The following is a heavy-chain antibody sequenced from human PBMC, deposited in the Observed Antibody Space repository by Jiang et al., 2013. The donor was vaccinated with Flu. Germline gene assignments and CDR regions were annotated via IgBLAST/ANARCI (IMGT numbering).Heavy chain of an antibody. CDR3: ARDVITGIYYYYGIDV. Sequence: GSGLVKPSETLSLTCTVSGASVSSGSYYWSWIRQPPGKGLEWIGYIYYSGSTNYNPSLKSRVTISVDTSKNQFSLKLSSVTAADTAVYYCARDVITGIYYYYGIDVWGQGTTVTVSS. CDR1: GASVSSGSYY. D-gene: IGHD1-20*01. CDR2: IYYSGST. J-gene: IGHJ6*02. V-gene: IGHV4-61*01.